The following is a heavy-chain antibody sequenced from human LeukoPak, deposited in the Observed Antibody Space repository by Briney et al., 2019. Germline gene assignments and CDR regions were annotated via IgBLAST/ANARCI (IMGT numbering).Heavy chain of an antibody. CDR1: GFTFSSYSMN. CDR3: AGPGPYDYVWGSYRRYYFDY. V-gene: IGHV4-59*05. CDR2: IYYSGST. Sequence: PGGSLRLSCAASGFTFSSYSMNWVRQPPGKGLEWIGSIYYSGSTYYNPSLKSRVTISVDTSKNQFSLKLSSVTAADTAVYCCAGPGPYDYVWGSYRRYYFDYWGQGTLVTVSS. J-gene: IGHJ4*02. D-gene: IGHD3-16*02.